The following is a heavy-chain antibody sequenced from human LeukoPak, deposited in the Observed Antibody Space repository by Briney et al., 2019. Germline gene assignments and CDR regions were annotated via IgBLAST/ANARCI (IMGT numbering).Heavy chain of an antibody. CDR3: ASGYCSGGSCYDY. Sequence: SETLSLTCTVSGGSISSGGYSWSWIRQPPGKGLEWIGYIYHSGSTYYNPSLKSRVTISVDRSKNQFSLKLSSVTAADTAVYYCASGYCSGGSCYDYWGQGTLVTVSS. CDR2: IYHSGST. J-gene: IGHJ4*02. V-gene: IGHV4-30-2*01. D-gene: IGHD2-15*01. CDR1: GGSISSGGYS.